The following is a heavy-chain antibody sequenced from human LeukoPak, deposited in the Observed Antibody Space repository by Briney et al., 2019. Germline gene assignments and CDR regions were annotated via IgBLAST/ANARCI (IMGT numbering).Heavy chain of an antibody. J-gene: IGHJ4*02. D-gene: IGHD3-16*02. V-gene: IGHV4-59*12. Sequence: SETLSLTCTVSGGSISSYYWSWIRQPPGKGLEWIAYMYYNRSTNCNPSLKSRVTISVDTSKNQFSLKLSSVTAADTAVYYCARGLRGYDYVWGSYRYTLDYWGQGTLVTVSS. CDR2: MYYNRST. CDR1: GGSISSYY. CDR3: ARGLRGYDYVWGSYRYTLDY.